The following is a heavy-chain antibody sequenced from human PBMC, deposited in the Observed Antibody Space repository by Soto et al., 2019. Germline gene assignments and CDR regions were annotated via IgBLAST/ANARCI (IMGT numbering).Heavy chain of an antibody. V-gene: IGHV1-69*01. CDR2: IIPIFGTA. CDR3: ERDSSGYYPSWVWFDP. CDR1: GGTFSSYA. Sequence: QVQLVQSGAEVKKPGSSVKVSCKASGGTFSSYAISWVRQAHGQGPEWMGGIIPIFGTANYAQQFQGRVTITAGDSTSTAYMGLSSLRSEDTGVYYCERDSSGYYPSWVWFDPWGQGTLVTVPS. D-gene: IGHD3-22*01. J-gene: IGHJ5*02.